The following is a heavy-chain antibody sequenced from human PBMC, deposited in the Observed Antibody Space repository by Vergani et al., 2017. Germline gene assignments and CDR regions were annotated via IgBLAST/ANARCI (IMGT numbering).Heavy chain of an antibody. D-gene: IGHD1-14*01. CDR1: GFTFSTYA. V-gene: IGHV3-21*02. J-gene: IGHJ4*02. CDR3: ARDTRGPEGADY. CDR2: ISTSSSYI. Sequence: EVQLVESGGGLVKPGGSLRLSCAASGFTFSTYAMNWVRQAPGKGLEWVSSISTSSSYIYYADSVKGRFTISRDNAKNSLYLQMTNLRAEDTAVYYCARDTRGPEGADYWGQGTLVTVAS.